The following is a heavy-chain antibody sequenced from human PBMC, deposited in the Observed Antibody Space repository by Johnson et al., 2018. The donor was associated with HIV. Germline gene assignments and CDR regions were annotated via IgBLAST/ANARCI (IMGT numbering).Heavy chain of an antibody. CDR3: ARGIGDEYAFDV. CDR1: GFTVSSTE. V-gene: IGHV3-38-3*01. Sequence: VQLVESRGVLVQPGWSLILSCAASGFTVSSTEMSWVRQAPGTGLEWVPSISSGSTYYADSRKRRFILSRDNSKNTLYLQMNSLRVEDTALYYCARGIGDEYAFDVWGQGTMVTVAS. D-gene: IGHD2-21*01. J-gene: IGHJ3*01. CDR2: ISSGST.